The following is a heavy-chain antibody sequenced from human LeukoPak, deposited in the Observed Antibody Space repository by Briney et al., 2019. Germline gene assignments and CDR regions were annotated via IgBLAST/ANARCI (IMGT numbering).Heavy chain of an antibody. D-gene: IGHD6-13*01. CDR3: AKDMARQQLPNYYYYYGMDV. CDR2: ISWDGGST. J-gene: IGHJ6*02. Sequence: GGSLRLSCAASGFTFDDYTMHWVRQAPGKGLEWVSLISWDGGSTYYADSVKGRFTISRDNSKNSLYLQMNSLRTEDTALYYCAKDMARQQLPNYYYYYGMDVWGQGTTVTVSS. CDR1: GFTFDDYT. V-gene: IGHV3-43*01.